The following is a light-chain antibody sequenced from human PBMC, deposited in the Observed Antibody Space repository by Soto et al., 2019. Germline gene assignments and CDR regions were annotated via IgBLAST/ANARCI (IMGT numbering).Light chain of an antibody. Sequence: DIVMTQSAATLSVSPGETASLSCPASREVSPNVVWYQNKSGQSPMVLVYGASIRATGVPDRFSGSGSGTEFNLTIDSLQAEDCAVYECQQYYNWPRTVGQGTRREIK. CDR1: REVSPN. CDR2: GAS. J-gene: IGKJ5*01. CDR3: QQYYNWPRT. V-gene: IGKV3-15*01.